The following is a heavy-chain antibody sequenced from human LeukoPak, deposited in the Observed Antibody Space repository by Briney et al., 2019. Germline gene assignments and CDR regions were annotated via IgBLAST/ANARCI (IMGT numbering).Heavy chain of an antibody. D-gene: IGHD3-10*01. CDR3: ARGLRVRGPDY. CDR2: INHSGST. Sequence: SETLSLTCAVYGGSFSGYCWSWIRQSPGKGLEWIGEINHSGSTNYNPSLKSRVTISVDTSKNQFSLKLSSVTAADTAVYYCARGLRVRGPDYWGQGTLVTVSS. CDR1: GGSFSGYC. J-gene: IGHJ4*02. V-gene: IGHV4-34*01.